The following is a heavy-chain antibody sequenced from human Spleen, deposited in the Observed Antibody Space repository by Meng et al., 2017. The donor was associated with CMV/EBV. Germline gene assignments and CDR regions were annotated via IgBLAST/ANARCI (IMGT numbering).Heavy chain of an antibody. D-gene: IGHD2-2*01. CDR2: INPNSGGT. J-gene: IGHJ4*02. CDR3: ARDQPIVVVPAATRQNLRNDY. V-gene: IGHV1-2*02. Sequence: GYYMHWVRQAPGQGLEWMGWINPNSGGTNYAQKFQGRVTMTRDTSISTAYMELSRLRSDDTAVYYCARDQPIVVVPAATRQNLRNDYWGQGTLDTVSS. CDR1: GYY.